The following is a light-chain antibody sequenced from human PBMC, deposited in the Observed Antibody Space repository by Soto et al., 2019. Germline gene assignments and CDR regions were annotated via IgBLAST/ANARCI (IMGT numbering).Light chain of an antibody. V-gene: IGKV3D-15*01. CDR2: DTS. CDR3: QQYNSWPLT. CDR1: QGIGDT. J-gene: IGKJ4*01. Sequence: EVVIRRSPATLCVSLGEVATLSCRASQGIGDTLAWYQHKPGQPPRLVIYDTSTRATGVPTRISGSGSGTECTLTIRSLPSEECEVDYCQQYNSWPLTCGGGTNGDIK.